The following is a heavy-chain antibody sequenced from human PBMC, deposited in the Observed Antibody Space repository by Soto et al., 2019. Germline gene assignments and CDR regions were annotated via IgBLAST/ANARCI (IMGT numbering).Heavy chain of an antibody. CDR1: GFTFSSYA. V-gene: IGHV3-23*01. J-gene: IGHJ4*02. CDR2: LSGSGGST. D-gene: IGHD3-10*01. CDR3: AKGSHGRMVRGVNNDY. Sequence: GGSLRLSCAASGFTFSSYAMSWVRQAPGKGLEWVSGLSGSGGSTYYADSVKGRFTISRDNSKNTLYLQMNSLRAEDTAVYHCAKGSHGRMVRGVNNDYWGQGTLVTVSS.